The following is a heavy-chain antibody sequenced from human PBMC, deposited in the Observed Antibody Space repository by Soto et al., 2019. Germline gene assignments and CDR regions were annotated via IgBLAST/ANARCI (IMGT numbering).Heavy chain of an antibody. CDR3: ARIAGYCSSTSCRYFPH. D-gene: IGHD2-2*01. Sequence: SETLSLTCTVSGGSISSGGYYWSWIRQHPGKGLEWIGYIYYSGSTYYNPSLKSRVTISVDTSKNQFSLKLSSVTAADTAVYYCARIAGYCSSTSCRYFPHWGQGTLVTVSS. CDR2: IYYSGST. J-gene: IGHJ1*01. CDR1: GGSISSGGYY. V-gene: IGHV4-31*03.